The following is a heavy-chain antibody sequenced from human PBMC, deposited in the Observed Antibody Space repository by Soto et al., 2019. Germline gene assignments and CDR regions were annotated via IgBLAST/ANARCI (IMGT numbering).Heavy chain of an antibody. CDR1: GFTVSSNY. D-gene: IGHD3-3*01. J-gene: IGHJ4*02. V-gene: IGHV3-66*01. Sequence: GGSLGLSCAASGFTVSSNYMSWVRQAPGKGLEWVSVIYSGGSTYYADSVKGRFTISRDNSKNTLYLQMNSLRAEDTAVYYCARDHYDFHFDYWGQGTLVTVSS. CDR2: IYSGGST. CDR3: ARDHYDFHFDY.